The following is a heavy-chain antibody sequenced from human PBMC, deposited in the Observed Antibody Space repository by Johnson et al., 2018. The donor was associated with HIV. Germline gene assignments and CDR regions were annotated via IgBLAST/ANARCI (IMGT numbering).Heavy chain of an antibody. CDR3: AKGEYFDSGGYYHVVMNGFDI. J-gene: IGHJ3*02. CDR2: ISSSGSTI. V-gene: IGHV3-11*04. CDR1: GFTFSDYY. Sequence: QVQLVESGGGLVKTGGSLRLSCAASGFTFSDYYMSWIRQAPGKGLEWVSYISSSGSTIYYADSVKGRFTISRDNSKNTVWLQLNSLRAEDTGVYYCAKGEYFDSGGYYHVVMNGFDIWGQGTTVIVSS. D-gene: IGHD3-22*01.